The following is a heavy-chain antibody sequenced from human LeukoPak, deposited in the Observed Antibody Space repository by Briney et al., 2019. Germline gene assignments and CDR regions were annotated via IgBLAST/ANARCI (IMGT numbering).Heavy chain of an antibody. V-gene: IGHV5-10-1*01. CDR1: GYHFTSYW. CDR2: IDPSDSYT. Sequence: GEALQISCKGSGYHFTSYWISWVRQMPGKGLEWMGRIDPSDSYTNYSPSFQGHVTISADKSISTAYLQWSSLKASDTAMYYCARLSSKQWLVHPVDYWGQGTLVTVSS. CDR3: ARLSSKQWLVHPVDY. D-gene: IGHD6-19*01. J-gene: IGHJ4*02.